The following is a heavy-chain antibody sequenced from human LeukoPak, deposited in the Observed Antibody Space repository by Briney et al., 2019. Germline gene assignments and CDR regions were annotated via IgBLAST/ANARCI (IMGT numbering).Heavy chain of an antibody. CDR3: ARGYYGSGSYKLDY. J-gene: IGHJ4*02. CDR1: GYTFTIYG. V-gene: IGHV1-18*01. D-gene: IGHD3-10*01. CDR2: ISAYNGNT. Sequence: ASVTLSCKASGYTFTIYGISWVRQAPGQGLEWMGWISAYNGNTNYAQKLQGRVTMTTDTSTSTAYMELRSLRSDDAAVYYCARGYYGSGSYKLDYWGQGTLVTVSS.